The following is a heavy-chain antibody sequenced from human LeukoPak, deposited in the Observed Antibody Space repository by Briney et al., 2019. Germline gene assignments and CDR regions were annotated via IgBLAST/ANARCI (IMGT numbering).Heavy chain of an antibody. CDR3: ARGGNRRGYDAFDI. Sequence: ASVKVSCKASGYTFTGYSMHWVRQAPGQGLEWMGRINPNSGGTNYAQKFQGRVTMTRDTSISTAYMELSRLRSDDTAVYYCARGGNRRGYDAFDIWGQGTMVTVSS. J-gene: IGHJ3*02. V-gene: IGHV1-2*06. CDR1: GYTFTGYS. CDR2: INPNSGGT. D-gene: IGHD4-23*01.